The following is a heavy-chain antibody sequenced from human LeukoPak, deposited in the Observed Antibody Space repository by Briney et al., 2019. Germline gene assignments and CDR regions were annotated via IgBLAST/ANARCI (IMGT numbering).Heavy chain of an antibody. CDR3: ARVPSSSWYGDGLEAFDI. J-gene: IGHJ3*02. CDR2: IYYSGTT. D-gene: IGHD6-13*01. V-gene: IGHV4-39*07. Sequence: ASETLSLTCTVSGGSISSNSYYWGWIRQPPGKGLEWIGSIYYSGTTYYNPSLKSRVTIPVDTSKNQFSLKLSSVTATDTAVYYCARVPSSSWYGDGLEAFDIWGQGTMVTVSS. CDR1: GGSISSNSYY.